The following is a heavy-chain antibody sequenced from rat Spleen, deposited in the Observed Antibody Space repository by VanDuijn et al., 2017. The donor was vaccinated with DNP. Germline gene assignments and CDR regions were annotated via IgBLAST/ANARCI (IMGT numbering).Heavy chain of an antibody. V-gene: IGHV5-25*01. CDR2: ISSTADNT. CDR3: ARDGYNYFDY. Sequence: EVQLVESGGGLVQPGRSLKLSCAASGFTFSDYYMAWVRQAPGKGLEWVASISSTADNTYYSDSVKGRFSLSRDNAKSTLYLQRDSLRSEDTATYYCARDGYNYFDYWGQGVMVTVSS. J-gene: IGHJ2*01. D-gene: IGHD1-9*01. CDR1: GFTFSDYY.